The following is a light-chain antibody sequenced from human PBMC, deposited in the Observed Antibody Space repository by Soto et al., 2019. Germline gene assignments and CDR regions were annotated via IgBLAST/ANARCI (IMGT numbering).Light chain of an antibody. Sequence: QSALTQPPSASGTPGQRVTISCSGSSSNIGRNAVTWYQQLPGTAPKVFVYSDNQRPSAVPDRFSGSKSGTSASLAISGLQSEDEADYYCATWDDSFNGWVFGGGTKLTVL. CDR3: ATWDDSFNGWV. V-gene: IGLV1-44*01. CDR2: SDN. J-gene: IGLJ3*02. CDR1: SSNIGRNA.